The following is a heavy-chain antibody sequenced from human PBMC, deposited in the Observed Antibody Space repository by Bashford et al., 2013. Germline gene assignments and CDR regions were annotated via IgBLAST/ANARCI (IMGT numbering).Heavy chain of an antibody. Sequence: ASVKVSCKASGYTFTSYGISWVRQAPGQGLEWMGWISAYNGNTNYAQKLQGRVTMTTDTSTSTAYMELRSLRSDDTAVYYCASGGEKQWLAPRGGAFDIWGQGTMVTVSS. J-gene: IGHJ3*02. CDR1: GYTFTSYG. CDR2: ISAYNGNT. D-gene: IGHD6-19*01. CDR3: ASGGEKQWLAPRGGAFDI. V-gene: IGHV1-18*01.